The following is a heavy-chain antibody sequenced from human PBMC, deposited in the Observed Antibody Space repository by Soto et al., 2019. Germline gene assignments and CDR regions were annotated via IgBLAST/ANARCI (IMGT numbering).Heavy chain of an antibody. CDR3: ASFRGALYFES. D-gene: IGHD3-16*01. V-gene: IGHV4-59*01. J-gene: IGHJ4*02. Sequence: QVHLQESGPGLVQPSETLSLTCSVSGRSMSSNYWSWIRQSPAKGLEWLGYVFYGGTDYTPSPVGRVSMSVETSKSQFSLKLTSVTVADTAVYYCASFRGALYFESWGPGILVTVSA. CDR2: VFYGGT. CDR1: GRSMSSNY.